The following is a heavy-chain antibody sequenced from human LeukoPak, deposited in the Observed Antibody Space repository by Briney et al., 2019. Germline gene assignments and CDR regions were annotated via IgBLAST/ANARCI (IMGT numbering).Heavy chain of an antibody. CDR2: IYASGST. CDR3: ARDGDAFDI. CDR1: GGSISSGNYY. V-gene: IGHV4-61*02. J-gene: IGHJ3*02. Sequence: SETLSLTCTVSGGSISSGNYYWSWIRQPAGKGLEWIGRIYASGSTNYNPSLKSRVTISVDTSKNQFSLKLSSVTAADTAVYYCARDGDAFDIWGQGTMVTVSS.